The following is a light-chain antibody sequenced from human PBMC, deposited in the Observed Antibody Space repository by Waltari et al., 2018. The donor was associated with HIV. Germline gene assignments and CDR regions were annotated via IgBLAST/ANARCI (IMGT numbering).Light chain of an antibody. CDR1: SGSIAGNY. CDR2: EDK. V-gene: IGLV6-57*01. Sequence: FMLAQPHSLSESPGKPVTISCTRSSGSIAGNYVQRYQQRPGSSPTTVIFEDKERPSGVPDRFSGSIDSSSNTASLTISGLKTEDEADYYCQSYDDNKWVFGGGTKLTVL. J-gene: IGLJ2*01. CDR3: QSYDDNKWV.